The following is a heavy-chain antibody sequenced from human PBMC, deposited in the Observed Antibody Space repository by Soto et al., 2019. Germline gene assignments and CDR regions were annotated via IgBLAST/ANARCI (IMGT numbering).Heavy chain of an antibody. V-gene: IGHV4-59*08. D-gene: IGHD3-22*01. CDR1: GGSISSYY. Sequence: QVQLQDSGPGLVKPSETLSLTCTFSGGSISSYYWSWIRQPPGKGLEWIGYIYSVGSTNYNPSLKSRVTISVDTSKNQLSLKLSSVTAADTAVYYCARQMRIVVGGNWFDPWCQGTLVTVSS. CDR2: IYSVGST. J-gene: IGHJ5*02. CDR3: ARQMRIVVGGNWFDP.